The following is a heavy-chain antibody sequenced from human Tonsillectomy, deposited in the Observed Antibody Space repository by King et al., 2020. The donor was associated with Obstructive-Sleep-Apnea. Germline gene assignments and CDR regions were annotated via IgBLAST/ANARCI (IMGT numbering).Heavy chain of an antibody. CDR3: ANAWFGSSWTLRGFDP. J-gene: IGHJ5*02. D-gene: IGHD2-2*01. CDR1: GYTFTSYD. Sequence: QLVQSGAEVKKPGASVKVSCKASGYTFTSYDINWVRQATGQGLEWMGWMNPNSGNTGYAQNFQGRVSMTRNTSISTAYMELSSLRSEATAVYYCANAWFGSSWTLRGFDPWGQGTLVTVSS. CDR2: MNPNSGNT. V-gene: IGHV1-8*01.